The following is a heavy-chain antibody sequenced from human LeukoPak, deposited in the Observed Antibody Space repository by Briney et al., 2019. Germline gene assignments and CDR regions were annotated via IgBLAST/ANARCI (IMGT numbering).Heavy chain of an antibody. D-gene: IGHD1-26*01. CDR3: TRLRIVGATTDY. CDR2: IRSTAYGGTT. V-gene: IGHV3-49*03. CDR1: GFTFGDYA. J-gene: IGHJ4*02. Sequence: GGSLRLSCTASGFTFGDYAMSWFRQAPGKGLEWVGFIRSTAYGGTTEYAASVKGRFTISRDDSKSIAYLQMNSLKTEDTAVYYCTRLRIVGATTDYWGQGTLVTVSS.